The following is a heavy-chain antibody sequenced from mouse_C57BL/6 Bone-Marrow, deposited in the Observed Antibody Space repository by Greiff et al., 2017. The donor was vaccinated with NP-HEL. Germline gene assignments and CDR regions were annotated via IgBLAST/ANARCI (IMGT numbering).Heavy chain of an antibody. Sequence: EVQLQQSGPELVKPGASVKISCKASGYTFTDYYMNWVKQSHGKSLEWIGDLNPNNGGTSYNQKFKGKATLTVDKSSSTAYMELRSLTSEDSAVYYCASLYYDYDEEIMDYWGQGTSVTVSS. CDR1: GYTFTDYY. V-gene: IGHV1-26*01. CDR2: LNPNNGGT. CDR3: ASLYYDYDEEIMDY. D-gene: IGHD2-4*01. J-gene: IGHJ4*01.